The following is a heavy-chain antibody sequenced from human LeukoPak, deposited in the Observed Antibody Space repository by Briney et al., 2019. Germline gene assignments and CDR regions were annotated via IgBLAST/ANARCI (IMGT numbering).Heavy chain of an antibody. CDR1: GASISSDNW. CDR2: IFRSGST. V-gene: IGHV4-4*02. J-gene: IGHJ4*02. Sequence: SETLSLTCALSGASISSDNWWSWVRQSPGKGLEWIGEIFRSGSTNYNYNPSLKSRVTISVDRSKNQFSLKLSSVTAADTAVYYCARGRNLSGSGSFYFDYWGQGTLVTVSS. D-gene: IGHD3-10*01. CDR3: ARGRNLSGSGSFYFDY.